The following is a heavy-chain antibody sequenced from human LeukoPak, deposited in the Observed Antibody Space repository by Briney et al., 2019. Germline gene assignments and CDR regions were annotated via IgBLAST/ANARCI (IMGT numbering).Heavy chain of an antibody. Sequence: GGSLRLSCAASGFAFDDYAMHWVRQAPGKGLEWVSGISWNSGSIGYADSVKGRFTISRDNAKNSLYLQMNSLRAEDTALYYCAKDIQYYYGSGSYDYWGQGTLVTVSS. CDR1: GFAFDDYA. CDR2: ISWNSGSI. J-gene: IGHJ4*02. CDR3: AKDIQYYYGSGSYDY. D-gene: IGHD3-10*01. V-gene: IGHV3-9*01.